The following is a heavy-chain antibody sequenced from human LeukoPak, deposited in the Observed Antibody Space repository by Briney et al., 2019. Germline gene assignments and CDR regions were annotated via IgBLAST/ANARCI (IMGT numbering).Heavy chain of an antibody. CDR2: IYYSGST. V-gene: IGHV4-31*03. Sequence: PSQTLSLTCTVSGGSISSGGYYWSWIRQHPGKGLEWIGYIYYSGSTYYNPSLKSRVTISVDTSKNQFSLKLSSVTAADTAVYYCARDDYGGNSGWYFDLWGRGTLVTASS. J-gene: IGHJ2*01. CDR3: ARDDYGGNSGWYFDL. CDR1: GGSISSGGYY. D-gene: IGHD4-23*01.